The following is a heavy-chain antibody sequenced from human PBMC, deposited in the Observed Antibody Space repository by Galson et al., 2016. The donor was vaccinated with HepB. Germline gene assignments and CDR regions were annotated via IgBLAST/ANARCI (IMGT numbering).Heavy chain of an antibody. CDR1: GFTFRAYG. Sequence: SLRLSCAASGFTFRAYGMSWVRQAPGKGLEWVSSNSGSGGFSASGGSTHYADSVKGRFTISRDNSKNTLYLQMNSLRAEDTAVYYCAREAIGTTVTTVAFDIWGQGTIVTVSS. D-gene: IGHD4-17*01. J-gene: IGHJ3*02. V-gene: IGHV3-23*01. CDR2: NSGSGGFSASGGST. CDR3: AREAIGTTVTTVAFDI.